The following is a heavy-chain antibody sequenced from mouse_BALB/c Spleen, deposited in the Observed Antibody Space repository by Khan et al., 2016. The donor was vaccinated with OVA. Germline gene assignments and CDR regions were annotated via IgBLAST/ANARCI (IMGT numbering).Heavy chain of an antibody. D-gene: IGHD2-1*01. CDR3: AKIVYGNSYAMDY. Sequence: QVQLQQSGPELVKPGASVKMSCKASGYTFTDYDIRWVKQRTGQGLEWIGEIYPGSGRTYYNEKFKGKATLTADQSSHTAYMQLSSLTSEDSAVYVCAKIVYGNSYAMDYGGQGTAVTVSS. V-gene: IGHV1-77*01. CDR2: IYPGSGRT. J-gene: IGHJ4*01. CDR1: GYTFTDYD.